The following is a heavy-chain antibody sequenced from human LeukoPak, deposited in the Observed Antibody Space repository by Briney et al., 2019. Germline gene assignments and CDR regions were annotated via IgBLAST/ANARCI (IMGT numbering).Heavy chain of an antibody. V-gene: IGHV3-23*01. CDR2: ISSSGNNT. CDR3: AKDIELST. Sequence: PGGSLRLSCAVSGFTFRDAAMTWVRQASGKGLEWVSLISSSGNNTYYADSVKGRFTISRDNSKNTLSLQMNSLRVEDTAIYYCAKDIELSTWGLGTMVTVSS. CDR1: GFTFRDAA. J-gene: IGHJ3*01. D-gene: IGHD3-16*02.